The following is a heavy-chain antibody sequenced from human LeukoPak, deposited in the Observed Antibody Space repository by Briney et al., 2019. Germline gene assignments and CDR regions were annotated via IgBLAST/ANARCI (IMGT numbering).Heavy chain of an antibody. CDR3: ASSKLVTIFGVVSSGEQYYFDY. D-gene: IGHD3-3*01. Sequence: GGSLRLSCAASGFTFSNYVMHWVRQAPGQGLEGVAVISFDGSNKYYADSVKGRFTISRDNSKNTLYLQMNSLRAEDTAVYYCASSKLVTIFGVVSSGEQYYFDYWGQGTLVTVSS. CDR2: ISFDGSNK. V-gene: IGHV3-30-3*01. CDR1: GFTFSNYV. J-gene: IGHJ4*02.